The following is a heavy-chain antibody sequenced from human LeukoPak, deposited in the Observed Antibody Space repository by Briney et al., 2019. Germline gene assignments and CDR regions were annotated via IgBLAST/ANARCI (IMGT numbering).Heavy chain of an antibody. CDR1: GFTFSSYS. V-gene: IGHV3-48*04. D-gene: IGHD3-22*01. Sequence: GGSLRLSCAAPGFTFSSYSMNWVRQAPGKGLEWVSYISSSSSTIYYADSVKGRFTISRDNAKNSLYLQMNSLRAEDTAVYYCAREDYYDSSGSGLLDAWGQGTMVTVSS. CDR2: ISSSSSTI. J-gene: IGHJ3*01. CDR3: AREDYYDSSGSGLLDA.